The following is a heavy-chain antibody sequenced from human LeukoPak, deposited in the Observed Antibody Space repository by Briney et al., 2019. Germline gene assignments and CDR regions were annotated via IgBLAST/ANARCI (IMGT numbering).Heavy chain of an antibody. CDR3: ARLRRFGELSYYYYGMDV. D-gene: IGHD3-10*01. CDR2: IIPIFGTA. V-gene: IGHV1-69*01. Sequence: SVKVSCKASGGTFSSYAISWVRQAPGQGLEWMGGIIPIFGTANYAQKFQGRVTITADESTSTAYMELSSLRSEDTAVYYCARLRRFGELSYYYYGMDVWGQGTTVTVSS. J-gene: IGHJ6*02. CDR1: GGTFSSYA.